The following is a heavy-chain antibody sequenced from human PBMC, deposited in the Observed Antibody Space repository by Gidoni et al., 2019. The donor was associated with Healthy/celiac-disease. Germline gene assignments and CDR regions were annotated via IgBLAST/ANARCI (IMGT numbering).Heavy chain of an antibody. V-gene: IGHV3-33*01. CDR2: IWYDGSNK. Sequence: QVQLVESGGGVVQPGRSLRLSCAASGLPFSSYGMHWVRQAPGKGLEWVAVIWYDGSNKYYAESVKCRFTISRDNSKNTLYLQMNSLRAEDTAVYYCARDWAARPRGWFDPWGQGTLVTVSS. CDR1: GLPFSSYG. CDR3: ARDWAARPRGWFDP. J-gene: IGHJ5*02. D-gene: IGHD6-6*01.